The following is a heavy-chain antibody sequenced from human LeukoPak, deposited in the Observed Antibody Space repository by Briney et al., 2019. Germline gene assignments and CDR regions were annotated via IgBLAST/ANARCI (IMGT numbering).Heavy chain of an antibody. J-gene: IGHJ3*02. Sequence: GGSLRLSCAASGFTFSSYSMNWVRQAPGKGPEWGSSISSSSSYIYYADSVKGRFTISRDNAKNSLYLQMNSLRAEDTAVYYCARDWDYDFWSGYHHDAFDIWGQGTMVTVSS. V-gene: IGHV3-21*01. CDR1: GFTFSSYS. CDR3: ARDWDYDFWSGYHHDAFDI. CDR2: ISSSSSYI. D-gene: IGHD3-3*01.